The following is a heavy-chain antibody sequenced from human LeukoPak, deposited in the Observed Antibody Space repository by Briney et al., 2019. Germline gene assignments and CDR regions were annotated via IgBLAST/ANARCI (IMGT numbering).Heavy chain of an antibody. CDR1: GGPFSGYY. J-gene: IGHJ5*02. Sequence: SETLSLTCAVYGGPFSGYYWSWIRQPPGKGLEWIGEINHSGSTSYNPSLKSRVTISVDTSKNQFSLKLSSVTAADTAVYYCARLKRVRYSSSWPIGGNWFDPWGQGTLVTVSS. D-gene: IGHD6-13*01. V-gene: IGHV4-34*01. CDR3: ARLKRVRYSSSWPIGGNWFDP. CDR2: INHSGST.